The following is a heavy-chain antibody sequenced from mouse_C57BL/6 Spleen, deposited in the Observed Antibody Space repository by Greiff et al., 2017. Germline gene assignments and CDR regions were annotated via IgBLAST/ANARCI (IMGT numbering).Heavy chain of an antibody. CDR1: GFTFSDYY. J-gene: IGHJ4*01. CDR2: ICNGGGST. V-gene: IGHV5-12*01. Sequence: EVMLVESGGGLVQPGGSLILSCAATGFTFSDYYMYLVRQTPENRLEWVAYICNGGGSTYYPDTVKGRFTISRDNAKNPLYLQMSLLKSEDTAMYYCARRGGGYAMDYWGQGTSVTVSS. CDR3: ARRGGGYAMDY.